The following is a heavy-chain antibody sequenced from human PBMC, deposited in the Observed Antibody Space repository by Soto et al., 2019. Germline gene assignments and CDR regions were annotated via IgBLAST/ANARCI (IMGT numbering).Heavy chain of an antibody. V-gene: IGHV4-39*02. J-gene: IGHJ6*02. CDR3: AREPGYYGSGSYGYYYYYGMDV. D-gene: IGHD3-10*01. Sequence: ASETLSLTCTVSGGSISSSTYYWGWMRQPPGKGLEWIASFFIGGNTYYNPSLKSRVTISVDTSKNQFSLKLSSVTAADTAVYYCAREPGYYGSGSYGYYYYYGMDVWGQGTTVTVSS. CDR1: GGSISSSTYY. CDR2: FFIGGNT.